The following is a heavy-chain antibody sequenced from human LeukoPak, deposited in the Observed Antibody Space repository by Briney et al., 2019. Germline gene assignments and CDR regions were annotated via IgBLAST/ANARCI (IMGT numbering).Heavy chain of an antibody. D-gene: IGHD6-13*01. CDR1: GYTFTNYG. CDR2: ISAYNGNT. CDR3: ARERLTSSWYDY. J-gene: IGHJ4*02. V-gene: IGHV1-18*01. Sequence: ASVKVSCKASGYTFTNYGISWVRQAPGQGLEWMGWISAYNGNTNYAQKLQGRVTMTTDTSTSTVYMELRSLRSDDTAVYYCARERLTSSWYDYWGQGTLVTVPS.